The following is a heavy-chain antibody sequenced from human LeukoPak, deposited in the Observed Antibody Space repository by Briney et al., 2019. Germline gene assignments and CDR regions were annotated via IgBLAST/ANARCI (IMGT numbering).Heavy chain of an antibody. CDR1: GYTFTGYY. CDR3: ASETPFGVVSMDV. D-gene: IGHD3-3*01. CDR2: INPNSGGT. J-gene: IGHJ6*03. Sequence: ALVKVSCKASGYTFTGYYMHWVRQAPGQGLEWMGWINPNSGGTNYARKFQGRVTMTRDTSISTAYMELSRLRSDDTAVYYCASETPFGVVSMDVWGKGTTVTVSS. V-gene: IGHV1-2*02.